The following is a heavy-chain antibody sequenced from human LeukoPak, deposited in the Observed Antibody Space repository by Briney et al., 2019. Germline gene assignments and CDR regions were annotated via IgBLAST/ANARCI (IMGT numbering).Heavy chain of an antibody. CDR2: IYYSGST. CDR3: ARQGGDYRFDY. V-gene: IGHV4-59*08. CDR1: GDSISSYY. J-gene: IGHJ4*02. Sequence: PSETLSLTCTVSGDSISSYYWSWIRQPPGKGLEWIGYIYYSGSTNYNPSLKSRVTISVDTSKNQFSLKLSSVTAADTAVYYCARQGGDYRFDYWGQGTLVTVSS. D-gene: IGHD4-17*01.